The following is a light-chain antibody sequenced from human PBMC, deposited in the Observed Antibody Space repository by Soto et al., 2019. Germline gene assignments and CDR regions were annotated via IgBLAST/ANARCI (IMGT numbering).Light chain of an antibody. J-gene: IGKJ4*01. Sequence: EIVLTQSPGTLSLSQGESATLSCRASQSVDNNVAWYQQKPDQSPRLLIHGESNTALGIPDRFSGSGSGTEFTLTISRLQSEDFAVYYCQKCDSWPLTCGGGTKVDI. CDR1: QSVDNN. CDR2: GES. CDR3: QKCDSWPLT. V-gene: IGKV3-15*01.